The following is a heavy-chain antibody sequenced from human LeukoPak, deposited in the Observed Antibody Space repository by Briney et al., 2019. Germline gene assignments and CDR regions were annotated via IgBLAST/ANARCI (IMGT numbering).Heavy chain of an antibody. J-gene: IGHJ4*02. CDR1: GFTFSNYW. V-gene: IGHV3-74*01. CDR2: ISRDGRST. Sequence: GGSLRLSCAASGFTFSNYWMYWVRQGPGKGLVWVSRISRDGRSTNYADSVKGRFTISRDNAKNTLFLQVNSLRADDTAVYYCARGRSGNYYDYWGQGTLVTVSS. D-gene: IGHD1-26*01. CDR3: ARGRSGNYYDY.